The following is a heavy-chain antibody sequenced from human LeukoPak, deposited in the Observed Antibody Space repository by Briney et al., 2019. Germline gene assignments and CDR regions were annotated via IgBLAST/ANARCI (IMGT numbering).Heavy chain of an antibody. V-gene: IGHV4-38-2*02. Sequence: SETLSLTCIVFGYSITSGYYWGWIRQPPGKGLEWIGSIYHSGDTYYNPSLKSRVTISVDTSKNQFSLKLDSVTAADTAVYYCAKGTSSGWYYFDYWGQGTLVTVSS. CDR3: AKGTSSGWYYFDY. CDR1: GYSITSGYY. D-gene: IGHD6-19*01. J-gene: IGHJ4*02. CDR2: IYHSGDT.